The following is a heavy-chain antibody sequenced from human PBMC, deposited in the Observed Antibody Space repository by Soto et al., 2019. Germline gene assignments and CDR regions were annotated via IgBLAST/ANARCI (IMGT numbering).Heavy chain of an antibody. Sequence: GWSLRLSCATSGFTFGDYTISWVRQAPGKGLEWVSGISGSGGSTYYPDSVKGHFAISKAHSKSTVYLQMNSLRVEDTAVYYRVGFCRGGRSSALASFDAWGQGTTVTVSS. V-gene: IGHV3-23*01. CDR3: VGFCRGGRSSALASFDA. D-gene: IGHD2-15*01. CDR1: GFTFGDYT. CDR2: ISGSGGST. J-gene: IGHJ6*02.